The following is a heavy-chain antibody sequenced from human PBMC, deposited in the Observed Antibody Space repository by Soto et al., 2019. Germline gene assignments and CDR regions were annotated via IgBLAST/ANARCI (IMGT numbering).Heavy chain of an antibody. CDR3: ARGYSTDCSNGVCSFFYNHDMDV. CDR2: INPKGGGT. J-gene: IGHJ6*02. CDR1: GYSFTDYH. Sequence: ASVKVSCKASGYSFTDYHIHWVRQAPGQGLEWLGRINPKGGGTSTAQKFQGWVTMTTDTSISTASMELTRLTSDDTAIYYCARGYSTDCSNGVCSFFYNHDMDVWGQGTTVTVSS. D-gene: IGHD2-8*01. V-gene: IGHV1-2*04.